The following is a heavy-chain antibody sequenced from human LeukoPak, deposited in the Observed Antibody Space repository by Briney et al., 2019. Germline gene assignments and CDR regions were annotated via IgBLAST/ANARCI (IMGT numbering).Heavy chain of an antibody. CDR3: ARSTTRRAGGDCYAH. J-gene: IGHJ4*02. D-gene: IGHD2-21*02. Sequence: SETLSLTCAVYGGSFSGYYWSWIRQPPGKGLEWIGEINHSGSTNYNPSLKSRVTISVDTSKNQCSLKLSSVIAADTAVYYCARSTTRRAGGDCYAHWGQGTLVTVSS. CDR1: GGSFSGYY. V-gene: IGHV4-34*01. CDR2: INHSGST.